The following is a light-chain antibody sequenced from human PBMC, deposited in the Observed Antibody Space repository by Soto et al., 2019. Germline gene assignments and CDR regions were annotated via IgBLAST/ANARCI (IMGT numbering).Light chain of an antibody. Sequence: EIVLTQSPGTLSLSPGERATLSCRASQSVSSTYLAWYRQKPGQAPRLLMYAASSRANGIPDRFSGSGSGTDFTLTNTKLEPDDFAVYYWQQSRSSPITFGQGTRLDIK. V-gene: IGKV3-20*01. CDR3: QQSRSSPIT. CDR2: AAS. CDR1: QSVSSTY. J-gene: IGKJ5*01.